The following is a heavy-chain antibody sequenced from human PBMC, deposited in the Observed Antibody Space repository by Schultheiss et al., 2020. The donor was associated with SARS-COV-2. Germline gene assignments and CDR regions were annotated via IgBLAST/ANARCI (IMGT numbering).Heavy chain of an antibody. CDR2: IYYSGST. CDR1: GGSISSGGYY. D-gene: IGHD1-26*01. V-gene: IGHV4-31*03. Sequence: SQTLSLTCTVSGGSISSGGYYWSWIRQHPGKGLEWIGYIYYSGSTYYNPSLKSRVTISVDTSKNQFSLKLSSVTAADTAVYYCARDRVGATYFQHWGQGTLVTVSS. CDR3: ARDRVGATYFQH. J-gene: IGHJ1*01.